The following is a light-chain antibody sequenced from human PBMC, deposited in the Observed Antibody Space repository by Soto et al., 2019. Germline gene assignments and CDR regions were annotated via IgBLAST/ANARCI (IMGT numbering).Light chain of an antibody. Sequence: DIVMTQSPLSLPVTPGEPASISCRSSQSLLHSNGYNYLDWYLQKPGQSPQLLIYLGSTRASGVPNRFSGSGSGTDITLKINRVEAEDVGVYYCMQALQTSPTFGPATKVDSK. J-gene: IGKJ3*01. CDR3: MQALQTSPT. V-gene: IGKV2-28*01. CDR2: LGS. CDR1: QSLLHSNGYNY.